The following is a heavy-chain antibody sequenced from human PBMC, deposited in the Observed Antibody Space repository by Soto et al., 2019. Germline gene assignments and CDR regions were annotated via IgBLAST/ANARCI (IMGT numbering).Heavy chain of an antibody. CDR2: ISYDGSNK. CDR1: GFTFSSSG. D-gene: IGHD1-20*01. CDR3: AKEVNSWNYFDY. Sequence: GGSLRLSCAASGFTFSSSGMHWVRQAPGKGLEWVAVISYDGSNKFYADSVKGRFTISRDNFRNTLYLQMNSLRAEDTAVYYCAKEVNSWNYFDYWGQGTLVTVSS. J-gene: IGHJ4*02. V-gene: IGHV3-30*18.